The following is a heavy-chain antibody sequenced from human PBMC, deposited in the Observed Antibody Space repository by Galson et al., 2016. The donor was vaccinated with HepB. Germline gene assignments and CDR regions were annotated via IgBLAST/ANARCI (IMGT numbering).Heavy chain of an antibody. CDR1: GFIVSDNY. D-gene: IGHD2-2*01. CDR3: ARVRCISPTCLDFDC. CDR2: IYSGGKT. J-gene: IGHJ4*02. Sequence: SLRLSCAGSGFIVSDNYMSWVRQAPGKGLEWVSVIYSGGKTYFADSVKGRFSISRDNAKNTLFLHMNSLRAEDTAVYYCARVRCISPTCLDFDCWGQGTLVTVSS. V-gene: IGHV3-53*01.